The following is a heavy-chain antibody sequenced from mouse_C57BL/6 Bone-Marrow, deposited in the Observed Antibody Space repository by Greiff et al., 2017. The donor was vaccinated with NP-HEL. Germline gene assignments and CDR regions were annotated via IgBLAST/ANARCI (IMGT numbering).Heavy chain of an antibody. J-gene: IGHJ1*03. CDR3: ARKMVTYWYFDV. Sequence: VQLQQSGPGLVQPSQSLSITCTVSGFSLTSYGVHWVRQSPGKGLEWLGVIWSGGSTDYNAAFISRLSISKDNSKSQVFFKMNSLQADDTAIYYCARKMVTYWYFDVWGTGTTVTVSS. CDR2: IWSGGST. V-gene: IGHV2-2*01. CDR1: GFSLTSYG. D-gene: IGHD2-3*01.